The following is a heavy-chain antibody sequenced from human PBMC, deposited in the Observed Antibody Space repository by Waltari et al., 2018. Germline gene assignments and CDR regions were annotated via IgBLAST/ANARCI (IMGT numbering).Heavy chain of an antibody. CDR2: IYSGGST. V-gene: IGHV3-53*01. D-gene: IGHD6-6*01. CDR1: GFTVSSNY. CDR3: ARSSSGLPSEFDY. Sequence: EVQLVESGGGLIQPGGSLRLSCAASGFTVSSNYMSWVRQAPGKGLEWVSVIYSGGSTYYADSVKGRFTISRDNSKNTLYLQMNSLRAEDTAVYYCARSSSGLPSEFDYWGQGTLVIVSS. J-gene: IGHJ4*02.